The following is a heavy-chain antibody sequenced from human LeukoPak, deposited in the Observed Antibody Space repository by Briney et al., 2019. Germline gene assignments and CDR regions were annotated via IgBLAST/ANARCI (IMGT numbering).Heavy chain of an antibody. Sequence: SQTLSLTCVISGDSVSSNSGGWNWIRQSPWRGLEWLGWTYYRSKWYNEYALSVKSRITINTDTTKNQFSLQLSTVTAEDTAVYYCVRGGVEAPAAMGFDYWGQGTLVTVSS. CDR3: VRGGVEAPAAMGFDY. D-gene: IGHD2-2*01. CDR1: GDSVSSNSGG. J-gene: IGHJ4*02. CDR2: TYYRSKWYN. V-gene: IGHV6-1*01.